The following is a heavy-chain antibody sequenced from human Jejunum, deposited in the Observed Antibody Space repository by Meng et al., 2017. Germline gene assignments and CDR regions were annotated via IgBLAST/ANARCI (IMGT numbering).Heavy chain of an antibody. Sequence: GPLQESGPGLVRPSETLSLTCTASGGVVSSGNYYWSWIRQPPGKGLEWIGYIYYSGSTNYNPSLKSRVTISVDTSKNQFSLKLSSVTAADTAVYYCARGGFFEAAAANLIDSWGQGTLVTVSS. J-gene: IGHJ4*02. CDR3: ARGGFFEAAAANLIDS. CDR1: GGVVSSGNYY. D-gene: IGHD6-13*01. CDR2: IYYSGST. V-gene: IGHV4-61*01.